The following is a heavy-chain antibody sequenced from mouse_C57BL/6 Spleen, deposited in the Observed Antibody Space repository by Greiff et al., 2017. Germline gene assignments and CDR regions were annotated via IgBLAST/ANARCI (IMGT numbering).Heavy chain of an antibody. D-gene: IGHD1-1*01. J-gene: IGHJ4*01. CDR2: INPSNGGT. CDR1: GYTFTSSS. V-gene: IGHV1-53*01. CDR3: ARSITTVVPYAMDY. Sequence: LAQPGPYFHLSCKASGYTFTSSSLDWVKQRPGQGLEWIGNINPSNGGTNYNEKFKSKATLTVDKSSSTAYMQLSSLTSEYSAVYYCARSITTVVPYAMDYWGQGTSVTVSS.